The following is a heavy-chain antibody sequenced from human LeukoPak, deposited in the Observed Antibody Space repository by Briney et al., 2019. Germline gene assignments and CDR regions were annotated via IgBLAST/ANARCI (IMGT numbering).Heavy chain of an antibody. CDR2: ISSSSSCI. CDR1: GFTFSSYS. V-gene: IGHV3-21*04. J-gene: IGHJ4*02. CDR3: ARDLDSSGWYSYYFDY. D-gene: IGHD6-19*01. Sequence: GGSLGLSCAASGFTFSSYSMNWVRQAPGKGLEWVSSISSSSSCIYYADSVKGRFTISRDNAKNSLYLQMNSLRAEDTAVYYCARDLDSSGWYSYYFDYWGQGTLVTVSS.